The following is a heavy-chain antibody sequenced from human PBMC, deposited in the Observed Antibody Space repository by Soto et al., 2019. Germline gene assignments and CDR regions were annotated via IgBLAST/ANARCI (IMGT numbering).Heavy chain of an antibody. CDR2: ISSSSSYI. CDR1: GFTFSSYI. J-gene: IGHJ6*02. V-gene: IGHV3-21*01. D-gene: IGHD3-10*01. Sequence: GGSLRLSCAASGFTFSSYIMNWVRQAPGEGLEWVSSISSSSSYIYYADSVKGRFTISRDNAKNSLYLQMNSLRAEDTAVYYCARDPRGITMVRGAPLFGMDVWGQGTTVTVSS. CDR3: ARDPRGITMVRGAPLFGMDV.